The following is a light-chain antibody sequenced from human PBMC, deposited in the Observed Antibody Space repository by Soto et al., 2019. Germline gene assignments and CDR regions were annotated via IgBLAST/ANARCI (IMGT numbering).Light chain of an antibody. Sequence: QSSLTQPASVSGSPGQSTTISCTGASNDVDAYNYVSWYQQHPGKVPKLMIYDVSSRPSGVSDRFSGSKSGNTASLTISGLQAEDEADYYCSSYTTSLTYVFGTGTKVTVL. CDR1: SNDVDAYNY. CDR2: DVS. CDR3: SSYTTSLTYV. J-gene: IGLJ1*01. V-gene: IGLV2-14*01.